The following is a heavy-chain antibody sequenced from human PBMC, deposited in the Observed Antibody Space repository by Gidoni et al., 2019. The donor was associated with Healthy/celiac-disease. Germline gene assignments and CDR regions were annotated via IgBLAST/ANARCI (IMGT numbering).Heavy chain of an antibody. CDR2: IYTSGST. J-gene: IGHJ5*02. Sequence: QVQLQESGPGLVKPSQTLSLTCTVSGCSISHGSYYWGWIRQPAGKGLEWLGRIYTSGSTNYNPSRKSRVTISVDTSKNQFSLKLSSVTAADTAVYYCARDWGAVAGTTTNWFDPWGQGTLVTVSS. D-gene: IGHD6-19*01. CDR3: ARDWGAVAGTTTNWFDP. V-gene: IGHV4-61*02. CDR1: GCSISHGSYY.